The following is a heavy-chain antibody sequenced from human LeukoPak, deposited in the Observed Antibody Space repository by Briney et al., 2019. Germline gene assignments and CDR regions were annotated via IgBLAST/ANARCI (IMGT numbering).Heavy chain of an antibody. CDR2: INHSGST. CDR1: GGSFSGYY. V-gene: IGHV4-34*01. D-gene: IGHD4-17*01. J-gene: IGHJ6*03. Sequence: SETLSLTCALYGGSFSGYYWSWIRQPPGKGLEWIGEINHSGSTNYNPSLKSRVTISVDTSKNQFSLKLSSVTAADTAVYYCARGGVTTLRYYYMDVWGKGTTVTVSS. CDR3: ARGGVTTLRYYYMDV.